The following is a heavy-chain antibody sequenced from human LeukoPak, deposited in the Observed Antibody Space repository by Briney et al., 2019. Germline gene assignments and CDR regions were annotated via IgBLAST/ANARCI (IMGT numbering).Heavy chain of an antibody. J-gene: IGHJ5*02. D-gene: IGHD6-13*01. Sequence: PSETLSLTCTVSGGSISSYYWSWIRQPPGKGLEWIGYIYYSGSTNYNPSLKSRVTISVDTSKNQFSLKLSSVTAADTAVYYCARDFSGYSSSWRFDPWGQGTLVTVSS. CDR3: ARDFSGYSSSWRFDP. CDR1: GGSISSYY. V-gene: IGHV4-59*01. CDR2: IYYSGST.